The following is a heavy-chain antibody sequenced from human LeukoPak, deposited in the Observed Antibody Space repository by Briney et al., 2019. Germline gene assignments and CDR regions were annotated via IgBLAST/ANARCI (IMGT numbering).Heavy chain of an antibody. CDR1: GFTVSSNY. J-gene: IGHJ6*02. CDR3: ARDPVYYYGSGSGNGMDV. V-gene: IGHV3-53*01. CDR2: IYSGGST. Sequence: GGSLRLSCAASGFTVSSNYMSWVRQAPGKGLEWVSVIYSGGSTYYADSVKGRFTISRDNAKNSLYLQMNSLRAEDTAVYCCARDPVYYYGSGSGNGMDVWGQGTTVTVSS. D-gene: IGHD3-10*01.